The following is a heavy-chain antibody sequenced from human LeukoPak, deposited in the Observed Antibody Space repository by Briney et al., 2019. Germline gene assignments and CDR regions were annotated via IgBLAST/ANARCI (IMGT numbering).Heavy chain of an antibody. CDR1: GFTFDDYA. Sequence: PGGSLRLSCAASGFTFDDYAMHWVRQAPGKGLEWLSGLTWNSDSIDYADSVKGRFTISRDNAKNSLYLQMNSLRAEDTAVYYCARGAGYGSGTRVNWFDPWGQGTLVTVSS. CDR3: ARGAGYGSGTRVNWFDP. CDR2: LTWNSDSI. D-gene: IGHD3-10*01. V-gene: IGHV3-9*01. J-gene: IGHJ5*02.